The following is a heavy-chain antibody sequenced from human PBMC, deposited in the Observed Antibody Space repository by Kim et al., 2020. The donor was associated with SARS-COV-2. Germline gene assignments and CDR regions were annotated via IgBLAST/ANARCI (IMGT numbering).Heavy chain of an antibody. D-gene: IGHD2-2*01. V-gene: IGHV3-23*01. J-gene: IGHJ4*02. CDR1: GFTFSSYA. Sequence: GGSLRLSCAASGFTFSSYAMSWVRQAPGKGLEWVSAISGSGGSTYYADSVKGRFTISRDNSKNTLYLQMNSLRAEDTAVYYCAKTPLQYQLASRLDYWGQGTLVTVSS. CDR2: ISGSGGST. CDR3: AKTPLQYQLASRLDY.